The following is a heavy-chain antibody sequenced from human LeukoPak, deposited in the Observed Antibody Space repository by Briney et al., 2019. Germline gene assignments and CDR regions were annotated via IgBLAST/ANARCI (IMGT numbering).Heavy chain of an antibody. CDR3: APLGVGATDY. Sequence: SETLSLTCAVYGGSFSGYYWSWIRQPPGKGLEWIGEINHSGSTNYNPSLKRRVTISVDTSKNQFSLKLSSVTAADTAVYYCAPLGVGATDYWGQGTLVTVSS. J-gene: IGHJ4*02. CDR2: INHSGST. V-gene: IGHV4-34*01. CDR1: GGSFSGYY. D-gene: IGHD1-26*01.